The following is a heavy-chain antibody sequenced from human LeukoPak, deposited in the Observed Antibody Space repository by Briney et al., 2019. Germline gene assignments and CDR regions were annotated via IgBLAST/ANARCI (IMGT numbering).Heavy chain of an antibody. CDR3: AKEDTAMPTPFDY. D-gene: IGHD5-18*01. CDR2: IRYDGSNK. CDR1: GFTFSSYG. J-gene: IGHJ4*02. Sequence: GGSLKLSCAASGFTFSSYGMHWVRQAPGKGLEWVAFIRYDGSNKYYADSVKGRFTISRDNSKNTLYLQMNSLRAEDTAVYYCAKEDTAMPTPFDYWGQGTLVTVSS. V-gene: IGHV3-30*02.